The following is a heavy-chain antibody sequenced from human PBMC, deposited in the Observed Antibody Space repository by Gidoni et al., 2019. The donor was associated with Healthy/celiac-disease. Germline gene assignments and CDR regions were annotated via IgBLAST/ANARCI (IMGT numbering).Heavy chain of an antibody. CDR1: GFTFSSYS. J-gene: IGHJ3*02. V-gene: IGHV3-21*01. D-gene: IGHD3-22*01. CDR3: AREWLRDAVDI. CDR2: ISSSSSYI. Sequence: EVQLVESGGGLVKPGGSLRLSCAASGFTFSSYSMNWVRQAPGKGLEWVSSISSSSSYIYYADSVKGRVTISRDNAKNSLYLQMNSLRAEDTAVYYCAREWLRDAVDIWGQGTMVTVSS.